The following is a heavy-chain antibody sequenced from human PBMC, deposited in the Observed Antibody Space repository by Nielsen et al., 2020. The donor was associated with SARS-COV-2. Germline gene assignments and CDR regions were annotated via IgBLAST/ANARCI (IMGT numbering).Heavy chain of an antibody. V-gene: IGHV1-8*01. J-gene: IGHJ2*01. Sequence: ASVKVSCKASGYTFTSYDINWVRQATGQGLEWMGWMNPNSGNTGYAQKFQGRVTMTRNTSISTAYMELSSPRSEDTAVYYCARRVWSTNLYWYFDLWGRGTLVTVSS. CDR2: MNPNSGNT. D-gene: IGHD3-10*01. CDR1: GYTFTSYD. CDR3: ARRVWSTNLYWYFDL.